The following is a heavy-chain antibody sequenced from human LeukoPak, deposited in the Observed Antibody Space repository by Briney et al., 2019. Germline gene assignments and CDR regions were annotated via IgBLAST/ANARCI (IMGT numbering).Heavy chain of an antibody. CDR2: MNINGDET. D-gene: IGHD4-17*01. V-gene: IGHV3-23*01. CDR3: SKAGFDYAWNYLDY. CDR1: GFIFSYYA. Sequence: QSGGSLRLSCAASGFIFSYYAMSWVRQAPGKGLEWVSTMNINGDETHYADSVKGRFTISRDNSKNTLHLQMNSLRAEDTAVYYCSKAGFDYAWNYLDYWGQGTLVTVSS. J-gene: IGHJ4*02.